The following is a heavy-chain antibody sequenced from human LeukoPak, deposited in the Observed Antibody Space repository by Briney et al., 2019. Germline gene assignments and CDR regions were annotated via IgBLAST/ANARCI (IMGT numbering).Heavy chain of an antibody. D-gene: IGHD1-26*01. J-gene: IGHJ4*02. CDR3: ARERSGAAYFDY. CDR2: IYYSGST. Sequence: SETLSLTCTVSGGSIGSYYWSWIRQPPGKGLEWIGYIYYSGSTNYNPSLKSRATISVDTSKSQFSLKLSSVTAADTAVYYCARERSGAAYFDYWGQGTLVTVSS. V-gene: IGHV4-59*01. CDR1: GGSIGSYY.